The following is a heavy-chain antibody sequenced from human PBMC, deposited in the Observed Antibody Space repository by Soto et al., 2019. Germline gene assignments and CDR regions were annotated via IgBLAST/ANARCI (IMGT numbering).Heavy chain of an antibody. CDR3: ARGLLLTQTTVVTPGGY. J-gene: IGHJ4*02. D-gene: IGHD4-17*01. CDR2: IWYDGSNK. Sequence: QVQLVESGGGVVQPGRSLRLSCAASGFTFSSYGMHWVRQAPGKGLEWVAVIWYDGSNKYYADSVKGRFTISRDNSKNTLYLQMNSLRAEDTAVYYCARGLLLTQTTVVTPGGYWGQGTLVTVSS. V-gene: IGHV3-33*01. CDR1: GFTFSSYG.